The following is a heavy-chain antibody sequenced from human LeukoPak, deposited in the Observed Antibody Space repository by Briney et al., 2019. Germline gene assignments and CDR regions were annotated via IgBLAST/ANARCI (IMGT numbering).Heavy chain of an antibody. CDR2: IYSGGDI. Sequence: GGSLRLSCAASGLTVSSNSMRWARQAPGKGLEWVSVIYSGGDIFYADSVKGRFTISRDNSKNTVYLQMNNLRAEDTAVYFCARDRGTSGYIFDYWGRGTLVTVSS. CDR1: GLTVSSNS. CDR3: ARDRGTSGYIFDY. V-gene: IGHV3-53*01. D-gene: IGHD3-22*01. J-gene: IGHJ4*02.